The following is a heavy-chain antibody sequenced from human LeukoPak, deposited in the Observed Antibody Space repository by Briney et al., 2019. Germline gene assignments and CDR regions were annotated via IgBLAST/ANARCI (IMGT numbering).Heavy chain of an antibody. CDR3: ARGAMAAAGY. CDR1: GSTFSSYW. D-gene: IGHD6-13*01. V-gene: IGHV3-7*01. CDR2: IKEDGSDK. Sequence: GGSLRLSCAASGSTFSSYWMNWVRQAPGKGLEWVANIKEDGSDKYYVDSVKGRFTISRDNAKKSLYLQMNSLRAEDTAIYYCARGAMAAAGYWGQGTLVTVSS. J-gene: IGHJ4*02.